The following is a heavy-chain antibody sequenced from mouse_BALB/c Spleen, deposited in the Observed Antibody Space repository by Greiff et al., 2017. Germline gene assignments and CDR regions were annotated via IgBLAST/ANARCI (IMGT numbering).Heavy chain of an antibody. CDR1: GYTFTSYW. D-gene: IGHD1-2*01. CDR3: ALITTATYFDY. CDR2: INPSTGYT. J-gene: IGHJ2*01. V-gene: IGHV1-4*01. Sequence: QVQLKQSGAELARPGASVKLSCKASGYTFTSYWMHWVKQRPGQGLEWIGYINPSTGYTEYNQKFKDKATLTADKSSSTAYMQLSSLTSEDTAVYYCALITTATYFDYWGQGTTLTVSS.